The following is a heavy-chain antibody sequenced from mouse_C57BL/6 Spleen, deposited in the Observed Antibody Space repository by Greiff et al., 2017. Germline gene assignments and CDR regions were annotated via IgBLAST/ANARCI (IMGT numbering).Heavy chain of an antibody. CDR1: GYTFTDYN. J-gene: IGHJ1*03. CDR3: ARGFYGNYWCFDV. CDR2: INPNNGGT. V-gene: IGHV1-18*01. D-gene: IGHD2-1*01. Sequence: DVQLQESGPELVKPGASVKIPCKASGYTFTDYNMDWVKQSHGKSLEWIGDINPNNGGTIYNQKFKGKATLTVDKSSSTAYMELRSLTSEDTAVYYCARGFYGNYWCFDVWGTGTTVTVSS.